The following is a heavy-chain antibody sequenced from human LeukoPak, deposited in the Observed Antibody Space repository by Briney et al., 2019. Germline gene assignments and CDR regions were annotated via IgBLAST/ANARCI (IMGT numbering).Heavy chain of an antibody. Sequence: GGSLRLSCAASGFTVSSNYMSWVRQAPGKGLEWVSVIYSGGSTYYADSVKGRFTISRDNSKNTLYLQMNSLRAEDTAVYYCATAIDKYGSGSYCDYWGQGTLVTVSS. D-gene: IGHD3-10*01. J-gene: IGHJ4*02. CDR2: IYSGGST. CDR3: ATAIDKYGSGSYCDY. V-gene: IGHV3-66*02. CDR1: GFTVSSNY.